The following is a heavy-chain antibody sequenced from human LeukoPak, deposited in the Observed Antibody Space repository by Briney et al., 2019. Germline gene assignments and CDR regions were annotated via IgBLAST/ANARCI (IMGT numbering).Heavy chain of an antibody. CDR2: IYHSGST. D-gene: IGHD6-19*01. CDR1: GGSISSGGYY. Sequence: SETLSLTCTVSGGSISSGGYYWSWIRQPPGKGLEWIGYIYHSGSTYYNPSLKSRVTISVDRSKNQFSLKLSSVTAADTAVYYCATQPRIAVAGGPNDYWGQGTLVTVSS. V-gene: IGHV4-30-2*01. CDR3: ATQPRIAVAGGPNDY. J-gene: IGHJ4*02.